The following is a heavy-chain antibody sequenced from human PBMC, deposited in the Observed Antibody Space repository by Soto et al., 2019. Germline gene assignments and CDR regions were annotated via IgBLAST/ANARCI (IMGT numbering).Heavy chain of an antibody. CDR2: ISSDSSSI. Sequence: EVQLVESGGGLVQPGGSLRLSCAASGFTFSTYSMNWVRQAPGKGLEWVSYISSDSSSIYYADSVKGRFTISRDNSKISLYLQMNSLRAEDTAVYYCATYYGSGSYFPDHYYYGMDVWGQGTTVTVSS. J-gene: IGHJ6*02. CDR3: ATYYGSGSYFPDHYYYGMDV. CDR1: GFTFSTYS. V-gene: IGHV3-48*01. D-gene: IGHD3-10*01.